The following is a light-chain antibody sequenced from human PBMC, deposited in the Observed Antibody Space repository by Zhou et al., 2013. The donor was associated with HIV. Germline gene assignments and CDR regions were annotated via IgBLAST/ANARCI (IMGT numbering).Light chain of an antibody. CDR3: QQANSFPPA. CDR2: AAS. J-gene: IGKJ5*01. V-gene: IGKV1-12*01. CDR1: RSVSPW. Sequence: DVQLTQSPPTLSASVGDNVTITCRASRSVSPWLAWYQQKPGGAPKLLIYAASSLQGGVPSRFSGSGSGSDFTLTISSLQPEDFVTYYCQQANSFPPAFGQGTRLEIK.